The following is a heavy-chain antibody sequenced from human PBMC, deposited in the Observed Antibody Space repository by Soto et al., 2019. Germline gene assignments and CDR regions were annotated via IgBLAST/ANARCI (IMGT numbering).Heavy chain of an antibody. D-gene: IGHD2-8*01. J-gene: IGHJ5*02. CDR3: ARDNGMAGSFDP. V-gene: IGHV3-48*02. CDR1: GFTFSKYS. Sequence: PAESLRLSCAASGFTFSKYSMNWARQAPGKGLEWISYITSSSSTIYYADSVKGRFTISRDNAKNSLYLQMNSLRDEDTAMYYCARDNGMAGSFDPWGQGTLVTVSS. CDR2: ITSSSSTI.